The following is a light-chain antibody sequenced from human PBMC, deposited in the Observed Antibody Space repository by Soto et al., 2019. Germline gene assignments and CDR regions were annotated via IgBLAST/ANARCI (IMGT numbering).Light chain of an antibody. CDR1: QSVSSSY. V-gene: IGKV3-20*01. CDR2: VAS. Sequence: IVFTQSLCTVSLSPGERATLSCRASQSVSSSYLAWYQQKPGQAPRLLIYVASTRATGIPDRFSGSGSGTDFTLTISRLEPEDFAVYYCQQYGSSPQTFGQGTKVDIK. CDR3: QQYGSSPQT. J-gene: IGKJ1*01.